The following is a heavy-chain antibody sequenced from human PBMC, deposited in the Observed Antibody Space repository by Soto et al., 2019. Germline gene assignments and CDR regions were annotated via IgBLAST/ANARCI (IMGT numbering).Heavy chain of an antibody. V-gene: IGHV4-39*01. J-gene: IGHJ5*02. CDR3: ARHSRGLYDILTGYYS. Sequence: PSETLSLTCTVSGGSISSSSYYWGWIRQPPGKGLEWIGSIYYSGSTYYNPSLKSRVTISVDTSKNQFSLKLSSVTAADTAVYYCARHSRGLYDILTGYYSWGQGTLVTVYS. D-gene: IGHD3-9*01. CDR1: GGSISSSSYY. CDR2: IYYSGST.